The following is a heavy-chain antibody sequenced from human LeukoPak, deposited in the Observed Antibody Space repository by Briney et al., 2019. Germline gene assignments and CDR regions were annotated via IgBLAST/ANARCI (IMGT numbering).Heavy chain of an antibody. CDR1: GFIFSDYN. J-gene: IGHJ3*02. Sequence: PGGSLRLSCAASGFIFSDYNMSWIRQAPGEGLEWVSYITNIGGTVYYADSVKGRFTTSRDNAKNSLSLQMNSLRAEDTAVYYCAKRGTYGSHAFDIWGRGTTVSVSS. V-gene: IGHV3-11*01. D-gene: IGHD2-8*01. CDR3: AKRGTYGSHAFDI. CDR2: ITNIGGTV.